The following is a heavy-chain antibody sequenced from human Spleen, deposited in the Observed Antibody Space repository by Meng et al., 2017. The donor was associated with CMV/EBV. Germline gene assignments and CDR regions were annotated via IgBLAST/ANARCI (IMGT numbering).Heavy chain of an antibody. CDR1: GFTFDDYG. CDR2: IFSGGST. CDR3: AKLFSADFWSGRYFDF. D-gene: IGHD3-3*01. Sequence: GESLKISCAASGFTFDDYGMNWVRQAPGKGLEWVSVIFSGGSTYYADSVKGRFTISTDNSKNTLYLQMNSLRVEDTAVYYCAKLFSADFWSGRYFDFWGQGSLVTVSS. V-gene: IGHV3-23*03. J-gene: IGHJ4*02.